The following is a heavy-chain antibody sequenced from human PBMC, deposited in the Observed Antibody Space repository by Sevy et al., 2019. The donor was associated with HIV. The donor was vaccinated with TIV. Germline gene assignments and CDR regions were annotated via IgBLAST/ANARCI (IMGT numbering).Heavy chain of an antibody. CDR1: GFTFSSYG. V-gene: IGHV3-30*18. CDR2: ISYDGSNK. D-gene: IGHD6-13*01. CDR3: AKDLGSGGVAAAGTRYYYYYGMDV. Sequence: GGSLRLSCAASGFTFSSYGMHWVRQAPGKGLEWVAVISYDGSNKYYADWVKGRFAISRDNSKNTLYVQMNSLRAEDTAVYYCAKDLGSGGVAAAGTRYYYYYGMDVWGQGTTVTVSS. J-gene: IGHJ6*02.